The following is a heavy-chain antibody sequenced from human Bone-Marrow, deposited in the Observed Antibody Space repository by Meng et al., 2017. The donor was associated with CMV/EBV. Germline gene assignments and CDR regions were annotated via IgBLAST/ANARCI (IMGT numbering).Heavy chain of an antibody. CDR1: GFTFSSHA. V-gene: IGHV3-30-3*01. D-gene: IGHD3-22*01. Sequence: GESLKISCAASGFTFSSHAMHWVRQAPGKGLEWVAVISYDGSNKYYADSVKGRFTISRDNSKNTLYLQMNSLRAEDTAVYYCARDGVTYYYDSSGYYYFDYWGQGTLVTVSS. CDR3: ARDGVTYYYDSSGYYYFDY. CDR2: ISYDGSNK. J-gene: IGHJ4*02.